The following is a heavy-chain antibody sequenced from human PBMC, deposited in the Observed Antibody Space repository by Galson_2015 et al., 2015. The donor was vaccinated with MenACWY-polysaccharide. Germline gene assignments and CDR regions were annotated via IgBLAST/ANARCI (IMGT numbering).Heavy chain of an antibody. Sequence: SETLSLTCTVSGGSISRSSHYWGWLRQPPGKGLEWTGTVDYTGTTYYNPSLKGRVAISVDTSKNQFSLQLNSVTAADTAVYYCARIPSTRSSYGWFDPWGQGTLVTVSS. CDR3: ARIPSTRSSYGWFDP. V-gene: IGHV4-39*07. CDR2: VDYTGTT. CDR1: GGSISRSSHY. J-gene: IGHJ5*02. D-gene: IGHD5/OR15-5a*01.